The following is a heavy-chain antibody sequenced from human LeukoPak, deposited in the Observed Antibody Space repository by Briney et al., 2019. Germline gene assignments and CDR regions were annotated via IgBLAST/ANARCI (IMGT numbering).Heavy chain of an antibody. V-gene: IGHV4-34*01. CDR1: TVSFSGYY. J-gene: IGHJ4*02. CDR2: INHSENT. D-gene: IGHD6-6*01. CDR3: AKTPTALVRGGYYIDN. Sequence: SETLSLTCAVFTVSFSGYYWGWHRQGPGKGLEWIGDINHSENTDYNPSLKSRVTMSVDTSKNQFSLKLSSVTAADTALYYCAKTPTALVRGGYYIDNWGRGTLVTLSS.